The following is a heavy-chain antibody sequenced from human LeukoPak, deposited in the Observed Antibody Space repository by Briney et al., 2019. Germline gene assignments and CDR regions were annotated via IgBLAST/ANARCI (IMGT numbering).Heavy chain of an antibody. J-gene: IGHJ3*01. D-gene: IGHD5-18*01. V-gene: IGHV3-23*01. CDR3: AKRRYTYDGFDL. CDR2: INGSGGST. CDR1: GFTFSSYG. Sequence: GGSLRLSCAASGFTFSSYGMSWVRQAPGKGLEWVSSINGSGGSTYYADSVKGRFTISRDNSKNTLYLQMNSLRAEDTAVYYCAKRRYTYDGFDLWGQGTMVTVSS.